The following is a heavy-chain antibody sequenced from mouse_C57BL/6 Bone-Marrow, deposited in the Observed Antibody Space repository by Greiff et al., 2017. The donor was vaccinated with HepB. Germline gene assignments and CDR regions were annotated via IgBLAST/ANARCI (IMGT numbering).Heavy chain of an antibody. CDR2: IDPSDSET. CDR1: GYTFTSYW. Sequence: QVQLKQPGAELVRPGSSVKLSCKASGYTFTSYWMHWVQQRPIQGLEWIGNIDPSDSETHYNQKFKDKATLTVDKSSSTAYMQLSSLTSEDSAVYYCARRVEDYYGNYGFAYWGQGTLVTVSA. D-gene: IGHD2-1*01. J-gene: IGHJ3*01. CDR3: ARRVEDYYGNYGFAY. V-gene: IGHV1-52*01.